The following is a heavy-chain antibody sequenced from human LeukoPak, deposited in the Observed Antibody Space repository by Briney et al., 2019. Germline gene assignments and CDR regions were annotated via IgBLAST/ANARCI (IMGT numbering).Heavy chain of an antibody. J-gene: IGHJ4*02. Sequence: ASVKVSCKASGYTFTGYYIHWVRQAPGQGREWMGWINPNSGGTNYAQKFQGRVTMTRDTSISTAYMELSRLRSDDTAVYYCARPYCSGGSCYYYFDCLGQGTLVTVCS. D-gene: IGHD2-15*01. CDR1: GYTFTGYY. V-gene: IGHV1-2*02. CDR3: ARPYCSGGSCYYYFDC. CDR2: INPNSGGT.